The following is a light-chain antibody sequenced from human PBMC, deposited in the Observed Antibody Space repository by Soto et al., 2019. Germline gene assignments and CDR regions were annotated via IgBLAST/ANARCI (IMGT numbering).Light chain of an antibody. J-gene: IGKJ2*01. CDR2: AAS. CDR3: QQYTSFPYT. V-gene: IGKV1-39*01. CDR1: QSISSY. Sequence: DIQMTQSPSSLSASVGDRVTITCRASQSISSYLNWYQQKPGKAPKLLIYAASSLQSGVPSRFSGSGSGTDFTLTISSLQPEDFATYYCQQYTSFPYTFGQGTKLDIK.